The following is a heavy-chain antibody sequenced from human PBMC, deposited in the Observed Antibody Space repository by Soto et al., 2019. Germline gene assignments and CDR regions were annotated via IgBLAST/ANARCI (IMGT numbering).Heavy chain of an antibody. J-gene: IGHJ4*02. V-gene: IGHV1-46*01. D-gene: IGHD3-22*01. CDR1: GYTFTSYY. CDR2: INPSGGSS. Sequence: QVQLVQSGAEVKKPGASVKVSCKASGYTFTSYYMHWVRQAPGQGLEWMGIINPSGGSSSYAQKFQGRVTMTRDTSTNTVSMGLNSLRSEDTAVYYCGRGSLITMIVNYWGQGTLVTVSS. CDR3: GRGSLITMIVNY.